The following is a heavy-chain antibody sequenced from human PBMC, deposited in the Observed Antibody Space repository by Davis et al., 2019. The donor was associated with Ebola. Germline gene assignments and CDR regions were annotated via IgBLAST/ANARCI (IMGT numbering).Heavy chain of an antibody. CDR1: GVSISRHY. J-gene: IGHJ4*02. Sequence: PSETLSLTCTVSGVSISRHYWSWIRQATGPRLEWIGSIYYTGSAYYNSSLNSRVTRSVDTSKNQFSLKLSSVTAADTAMYYCAERGGSVWGQGTQFTVSS. V-gene: IGHV4-59*11. CDR2: IYYTGSA. CDR3: AERGGSV. D-gene: IGHD3-16*01.